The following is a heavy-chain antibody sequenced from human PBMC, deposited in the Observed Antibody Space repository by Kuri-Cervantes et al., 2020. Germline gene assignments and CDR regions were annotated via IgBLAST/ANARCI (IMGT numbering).Heavy chain of an antibody. CDR1: GFTFSSYS. J-gene: IGHJ6*04. V-gene: IGHV3-21*01. Sequence: LSLTCAASGFTFSSYSMNWVRQAPGKGLEWVSSISSSSSYIYYADSVKGRFTISRDNAKNSLYLQMNSLRAEDTAVYNCAREFDFLDVWGKGTTVTVSS. CDR2: ISSSSSYI. D-gene: IGHD3-3*01. CDR3: AREFDFLDV.